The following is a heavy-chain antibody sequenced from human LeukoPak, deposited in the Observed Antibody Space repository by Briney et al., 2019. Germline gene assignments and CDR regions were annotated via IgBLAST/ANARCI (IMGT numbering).Heavy chain of an antibody. CDR3: ARGSTYYYGSGSYYPSRCFDY. Sequence: SETLSLTCTVSGGSISSSSYYWGWIRQPPGKGLEWIGSIYYSGSTYYNPSLKSRVTISVDTSKNQFSLKLSSVTAADTAVYYCARGSTYYYGSGSYYPSRCFDYWGQGTLVTVSS. CDR1: GGSISSSSYY. CDR2: IYYSGST. V-gene: IGHV4-39*01. J-gene: IGHJ4*02. D-gene: IGHD3-10*01.